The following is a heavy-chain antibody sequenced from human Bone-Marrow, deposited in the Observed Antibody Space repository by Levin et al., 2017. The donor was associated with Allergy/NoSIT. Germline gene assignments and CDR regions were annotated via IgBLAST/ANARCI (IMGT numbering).Heavy chain of an antibody. V-gene: IGHV7-4-1*02. Sequence: GASVKVSCKASGYTFTTYAMNWVRQAPGQGLEWMGWINTNTGNPTYAQGFTGRFVFSLDTSVSTAYLQISSLKAEDTAVYYCARDYTTGGSGSSFPSSWGQGTLVTVSS. J-gene: IGHJ5*02. CDR2: INTNTGNP. CDR1: GYTFTTYA. D-gene: IGHD3-10*01. CDR3: ARDYTTGGSGSSFPSS.